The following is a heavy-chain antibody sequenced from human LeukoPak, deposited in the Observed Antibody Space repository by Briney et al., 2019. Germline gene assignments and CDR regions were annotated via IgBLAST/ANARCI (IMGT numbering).Heavy chain of an antibody. V-gene: IGHV4-34*01. Sequence: SETLSLTCAVYGGSFSGYYWSWIRQPPGKGLEWIGEINHSGSTNYNPSLKSRVTISVDTSKNQFSLKLSSVTAADTAVYYCARLHSSGLDYWGQGALVTVSS. CDR2: INHSGST. CDR1: GGSFSGYY. J-gene: IGHJ4*02. CDR3: ARLHSSGLDY. D-gene: IGHD6-19*01.